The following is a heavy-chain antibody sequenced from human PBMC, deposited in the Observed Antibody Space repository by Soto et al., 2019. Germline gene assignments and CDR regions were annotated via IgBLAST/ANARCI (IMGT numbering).Heavy chain of an antibody. V-gene: IGHV1-3*01. CDR2: INAGNGNT. Sequence: ASVKVSCKASGYTFTSYAMHWVRQAPGQRLEWMGWINAGNGNTKYSQKFQGRVTITRDTPASTAYMELSSLRSEDTAVYYCARVVTIFGVVIIGYYYYMDVWGKGTTVTVSS. J-gene: IGHJ6*03. CDR1: GYTFTSYA. CDR3: ARVVTIFGVVIIGYYYYMDV. D-gene: IGHD3-3*01.